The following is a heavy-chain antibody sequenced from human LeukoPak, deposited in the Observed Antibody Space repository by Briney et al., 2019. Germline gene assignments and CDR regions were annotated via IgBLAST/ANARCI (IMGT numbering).Heavy chain of an antibody. V-gene: IGHV3-73*01. D-gene: IGHD6-13*01. CDR2: IRSKANSYAT. Sequence: GGSLRLSCAASGFTFSGSAMHWVRQASGKGLEWVGRIRSKANSYATAYAASVKGRFTISRDDSKNTAYLQMNSLKTEDTAVYYCTRLGSSSWYVPYDYWGQGTLVTVSS. CDR1: GFTFSGSA. J-gene: IGHJ4*02. CDR3: TRLGSSSWYVPYDY.